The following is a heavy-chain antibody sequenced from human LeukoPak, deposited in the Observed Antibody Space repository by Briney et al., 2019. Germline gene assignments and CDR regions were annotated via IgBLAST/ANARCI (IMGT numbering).Heavy chain of an antibody. CDR2: INPNSGGT. J-gene: IGHJ4*02. D-gene: IGHD6-19*01. CDR3: ARARIAVAEVDY. Sequence: ASVKVSCKTSGYTFTGYYMEWVRQAPGQGLEWMGWINPNSGGTKYAQKFQGRVTMTRDTSISTAYMELSRLRSDDTAVYYCARARIAVAEVDYWGQGTLVTVSS. V-gene: IGHV1-2*02. CDR1: GYTFTGYY.